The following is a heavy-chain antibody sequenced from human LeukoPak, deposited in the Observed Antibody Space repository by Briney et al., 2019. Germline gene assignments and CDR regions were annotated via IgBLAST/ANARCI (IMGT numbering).Heavy chain of an antibody. CDR3: ARSYYYDRKSGYFDY. Sequence: GGSLRLSCAASGFTFSSYAMHWVRQAPGKGLEWVAVISYDGSNKYYADSVKGRFTISRDNSKNTLYLQMNSLRAEDTAVYYRARSYYYDRKSGYFDYWGQGTLVTVSS. J-gene: IGHJ4*02. CDR1: GFTFSSYA. D-gene: IGHD3-22*01. CDR2: ISYDGSNK. V-gene: IGHV3-30-3*01.